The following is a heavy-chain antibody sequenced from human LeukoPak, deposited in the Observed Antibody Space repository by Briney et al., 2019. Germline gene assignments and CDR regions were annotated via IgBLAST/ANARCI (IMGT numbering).Heavy chain of an antibody. CDR2: IYYSGNT. CDR1: GGSISSSSYY. J-gene: IGHJ6*03. D-gene: IGHD2-15*01. Sequence: SETLSLTCTVSGGSISSSSYYWGWIRQPPGKGLEWIGSIYYSGNTYYNPSLKSRVTISVDTSKNQFSLKLSSVTAADTAVYYCARGYCSGGSCYSYYYYNYMDVWGKGTTVTVSS. CDR3: ARGYCSGGSCYSYYYYNYMDV. V-gene: IGHV4-39*07.